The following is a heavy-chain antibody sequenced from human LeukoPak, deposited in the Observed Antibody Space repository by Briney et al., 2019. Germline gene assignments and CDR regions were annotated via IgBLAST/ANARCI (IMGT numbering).Heavy chain of an antibody. D-gene: IGHD5-24*01. Sequence: GASVKVSCKASGYTFTSYAMHWVRQAPGQRLEWMGWINAGNGNTKYSQKFQGRVTITRDTSASTAYMVLSSLRSEDTAVYYCARDLQLIYYGMDVWGKGTTVTVSS. V-gene: IGHV1-3*01. CDR1: GYTFTSYA. CDR2: INAGNGNT. J-gene: IGHJ6*04. CDR3: ARDLQLIYYGMDV.